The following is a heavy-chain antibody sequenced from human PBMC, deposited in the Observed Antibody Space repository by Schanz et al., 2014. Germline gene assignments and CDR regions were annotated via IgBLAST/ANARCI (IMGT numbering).Heavy chain of an antibody. J-gene: IGHJ4*02. Sequence: EVQLVESGGGLVQPGGSLRLSCAASGYTFSSNAMSWVRQAPGKGLEWVSTISGSGGSTYYADSVKGRFTISRDNSKNTLYLQMNSLRAEDTAVYYCARPIYDLWSGSFDYWGQGTLVTVSS. D-gene: IGHD3-3*01. CDR1: GYTFSSNA. CDR3: ARPIYDLWSGSFDY. CDR2: ISGSGGST. V-gene: IGHV3-23*04.